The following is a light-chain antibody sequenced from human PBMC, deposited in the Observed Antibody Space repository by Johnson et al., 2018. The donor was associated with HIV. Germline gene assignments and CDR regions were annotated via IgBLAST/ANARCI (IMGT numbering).Light chain of an antibody. J-gene: IGLJ1*01. CDR2: DNN. Sequence: QSVLTQPPSVSAAPGQKVTISCSGSSSNIGRNYVSWYQQLPGTAPKLLIFDNNKRPSGIPDRFSASKSGTSATLGITGLQTGDEADYYCGTWDSSLSAYVFETCTKVPVL. CDR3: GTWDSSLSAYV. CDR1: SSNIGRNY. V-gene: IGLV1-51*01.